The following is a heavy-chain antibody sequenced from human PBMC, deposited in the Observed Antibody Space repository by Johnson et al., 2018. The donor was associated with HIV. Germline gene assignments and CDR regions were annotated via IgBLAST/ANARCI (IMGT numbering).Heavy chain of an antibody. J-gene: IGHJ3*02. CDR3: AREGPSERAGFDI. CDR2: ISWNSGSI. V-gene: IGHV3-9*01. CDR1: GFTFDDYA. Sequence: VQLVESGGGLVQPGRSLRLSCAASGFTFDDYAMHWVRQAPGKGLEWVSGISWNSGSIGYADSVKGRFTISRDNAKNSLYLQMNSLRADDTAVYYCAREGPSERAGFDIWGQGTMVTVSS.